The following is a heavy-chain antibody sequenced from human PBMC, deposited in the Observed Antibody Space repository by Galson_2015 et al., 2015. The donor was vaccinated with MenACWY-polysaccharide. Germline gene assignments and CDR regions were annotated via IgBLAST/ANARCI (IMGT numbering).Heavy chain of an antibody. J-gene: IGHJ4*02. D-gene: IGHD3-10*01. CDR3: TRGGGGLVN. V-gene: IGHV3-72*01. CDR1: GFTFSDYN. Sequence: SLRLSCAASGFTFSDYNMDWVRQAPGKGLEWVGRSRSKANSYTTEYGASVKGRFTISRDDSKNSLYLQMNSLKSEDTAVYYCTRGGGGLVNWGQGALVTVSS. CDR2: SRSKANSYTT.